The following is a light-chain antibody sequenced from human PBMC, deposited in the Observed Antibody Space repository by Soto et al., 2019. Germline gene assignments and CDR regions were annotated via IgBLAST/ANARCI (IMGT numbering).Light chain of an antibody. J-gene: IGLJ3*02. CDR2: VGTGGIVG. CDR3: GADHGSGSNFLWV. CDR1: SGYSNYK. Sequence: QLVLTQPPSASASLGASVTLTCTLSSGYSNYKVDWYQQRPGKGPRFVMRVGTGGIVGSKGDGIPDRFSVLGSGLNRYLTIKNIQEEDESDYHCGADHGSGSNFLWVIGGGTKLTVL. V-gene: IGLV9-49*01.